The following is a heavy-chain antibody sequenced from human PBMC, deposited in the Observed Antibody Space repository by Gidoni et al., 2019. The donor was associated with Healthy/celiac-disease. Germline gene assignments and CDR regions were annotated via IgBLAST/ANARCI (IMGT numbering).Heavy chain of an antibody. CDR3: ARPSRDYGPPGAFDI. CDR1: GGSISSSSYY. Sequence: QLQLQESGPGLVKPSETLSLTCTVSGGSISSSSYYWGWIRQPPGKGLEWIGSIYYSGSTYYNPSLKSRVTISVDTSKNQFSLKLSSVTAADTAVYYCARPSRDYGPPGAFDIWGQGTMVTVSS. D-gene: IGHD4-17*01. J-gene: IGHJ3*02. V-gene: IGHV4-39*01. CDR2: IYYSGST.